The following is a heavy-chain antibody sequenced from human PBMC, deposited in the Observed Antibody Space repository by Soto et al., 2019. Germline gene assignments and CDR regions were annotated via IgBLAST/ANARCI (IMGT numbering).Heavy chain of an antibody. CDR2: INAGNGNT. D-gene: IGHD6-19*01. CDR3: ARAVAVPADFDY. CDR1: GYTFTSYA. Sequence: ASVKVSCKASGYTFTSYAMHWVRQAPGQRLEWMGWINAGNGNTKYSQKFQGRVTITRDTSASTAYMELSSLGSEDTAVYFCARAVAVPADFDYWGQGTLVTVSS. V-gene: IGHV1-3*01. J-gene: IGHJ4*02.